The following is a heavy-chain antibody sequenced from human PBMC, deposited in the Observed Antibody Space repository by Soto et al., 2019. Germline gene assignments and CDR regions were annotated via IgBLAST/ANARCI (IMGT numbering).Heavy chain of an antibody. CDR2: INSDGSST. J-gene: IGHJ6*02. D-gene: IGHD3-3*01. Sequence: EVQLVESGGGLVQPGGSLRLSCAASGFTFSSYWMHWVRQAPGKGLVWVSRINSDGSSTSYADSVKGRFTISRDNAKNTLYLQMNSLRAEDTAVYYCAREGFLEWLLTYYYYYGMDVWGQGTTVTVSS. CDR1: GFTFSSYW. V-gene: IGHV3-74*01. CDR3: AREGFLEWLLTYYYYYGMDV.